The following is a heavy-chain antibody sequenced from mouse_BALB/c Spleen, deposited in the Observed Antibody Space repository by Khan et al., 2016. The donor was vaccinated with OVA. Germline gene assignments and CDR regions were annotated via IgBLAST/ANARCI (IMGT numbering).Heavy chain of an antibody. Sequence: QLEESGPGLVKPSQSLSLTCTVTGYSITSDYAWNWIRQFPGNKLELLGFISYSGNTNFNPSLKSRISITRDTSKNQFFLQLNSVTTEDTATYYCARICGGNFDYWGQGTTLTVSS. J-gene: IGHJ2*01. CDR3: ARICGGNFDY. V-gene: IGHV3-2*02. CDR1: GYSITSDYA. CDR2: ISYSGNT.